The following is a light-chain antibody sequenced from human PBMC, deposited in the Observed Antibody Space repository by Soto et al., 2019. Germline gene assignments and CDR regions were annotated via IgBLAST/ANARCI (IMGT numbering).Light chain of an antibody. J-gene: IGLJ1*01. CDR3: NSYSSNNILSYV. Sequence: QSALTQPASVSGAPGQSITISCTGTSNDVGGYKYVSWYQQRPGTAPKLIMFEVNNRPSGVSDRFSGSRSANTASLTISGLQAQDEADYYCNSYSSNNILSYVFGTGTKLTVL. CDR2: EVN. CDR1: SNDVGGYKY. V-gene: IGLV2-14*03.